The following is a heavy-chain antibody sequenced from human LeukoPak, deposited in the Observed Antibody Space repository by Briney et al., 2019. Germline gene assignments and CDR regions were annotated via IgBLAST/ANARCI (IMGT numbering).Heavy chain of an antibody. J-gene: IGHJ4*02. CDR3: ARDEASYYYDSSGYYSDY. V-gene: IGHV4-59*12. CDR1: DGSISTYH. CDR2: VYYSGST. D-gene: IGHD3-22*01. Sequence: SETLSLTCTVSDGSISTYHWSWIRQPPGKRLEWIGYVYYSGSTYYNPSLKSRVTISVDTSKNQFSLKLSSVTAADTAVYYCARDEASYYYDSSGYYSDYWGQGTLVTVSS.